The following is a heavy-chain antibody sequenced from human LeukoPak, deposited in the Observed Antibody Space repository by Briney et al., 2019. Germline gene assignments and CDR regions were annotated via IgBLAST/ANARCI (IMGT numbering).Heavy chain of an antibody. J-gene: IGHJ4*02. Sequence: ASVTVSCKASGYSFTSIYIHWVRQAPGQGLEWMGMIYPRDGSTSYAQKFQGRVTMTEDTSTDTAYMELSSLRSEDTAVYYCATDYYYDSSGYYLFYWGQGTLVTVSS. CDR3: ATDYYYDSSGYYLFY. CDR2: IYPRDGST. CDR1: GYSFTSIY. V-gene: IGHV1-46*01. D-gene: IGHD3-22*01.